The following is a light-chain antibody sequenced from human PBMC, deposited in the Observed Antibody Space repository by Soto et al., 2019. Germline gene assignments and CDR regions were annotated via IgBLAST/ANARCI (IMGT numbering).Light chain of an antibody. J-gene: IGKJ2*01. V-gene: IGKV3-15*01. CDR3: QQYNNWPPGNT. Sequence: EIVMTQSPATLSLSPGERATLSCRASQSVSSNLAWYQQKPGQAPRLLIYGASTRATGIPARFSGSGSGTEFTLTISSLQSEDFAFYYCQQYNNWPPGNTFGQGTKLEIK. CDR2: GAS. CDR1: QSVSSN.